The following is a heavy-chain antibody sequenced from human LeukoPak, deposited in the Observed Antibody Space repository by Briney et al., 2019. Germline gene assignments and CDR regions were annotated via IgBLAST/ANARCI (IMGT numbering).Heavy chain of an antibody. CDR3: ARLDASGLDY. Sequence: HPGGSLRLSCAASGFTFSSYEMNWVRQAPGKGLEWVSYISSSGSTIYYADSVKGRFAISRDNAKNSLYLQMNSLRADDTAVYYCARLDASGLDYWGQGTLVTVSS. D-gene: IGHD6-19*01. V-gene: IGHV3-48*03. J-gene: IGHJ4*02. CDR1: GFTFSSYE. CDR2: ISSSGSTI.